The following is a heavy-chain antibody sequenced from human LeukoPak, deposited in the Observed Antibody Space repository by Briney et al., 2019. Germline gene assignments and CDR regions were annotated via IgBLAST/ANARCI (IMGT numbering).Heavy chain of an antibody. CDR2: IYYGGKT. Sequence: SQTLSLTCTVSGVSISSGSYYWTWIRQHPGKGLEWIGYIYYGGKTHYNPSLRSRVTISADTSKNHFSVNLTSVTGADTALYYCASLPRITISGVVDCWGQGTLVTVSS. V-gene: IGHV4-31*03. D-gene: IGHD3-3*01. J-gene: IGHJ4*02. CDR1: GVSISSGSYY. CDR3: ASLPRITISGVVDC.